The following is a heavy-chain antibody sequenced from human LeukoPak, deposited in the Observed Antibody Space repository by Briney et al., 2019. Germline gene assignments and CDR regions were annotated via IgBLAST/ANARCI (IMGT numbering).Heavy chain of an antibody. D-gene: IGHD3-16*02. CDR3: ARTRRNTMITFGGVIVRPDFDY. J-gene: IGHJ4*02. CDR2: ISAYNGNT. Sequence: GASVKVSCKASGYTFTSYGISWVRQAPGQGLEWMGCISAYNGNTNYAQKLQGRVTMTTDTSTSTAYMELRSLRSDDTAVYYCARTRRNTMITFGGVIVRPDFDYWGQGTLVTVSS. V-gene: IGHV1-18*01. CDR1: GYTFTSYG.